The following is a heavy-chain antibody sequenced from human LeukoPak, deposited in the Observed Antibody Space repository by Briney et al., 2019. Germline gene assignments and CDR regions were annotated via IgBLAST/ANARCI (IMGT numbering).Heavy chain of an antibody. Sequence: SETLSLTCTVSGGSISSYHWSWLRQPAGKGLEWIGRIYTSGSTNYNPSLKSRVTMSVDTSKNQFSLNLSSVTAADTAVYYCARDRSYYDSSGYYTDAFDIWGQGTMVTVSS. CDR1: GGSISSYH. CDR2: IYTSGST. CDR3: ARDRSYYDSSGYYTDAFDI. D-gene: IGHD3-22*01. V-gene: IGHV4-4*07. J-gene: IGHJ3*02.